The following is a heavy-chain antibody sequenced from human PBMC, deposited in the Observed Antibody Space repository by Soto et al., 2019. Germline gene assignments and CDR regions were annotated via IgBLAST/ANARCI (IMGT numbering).Heavy chain of an antibody. CDR1: GYTFTSYD. CDR2: MSPNSGAT. Sequence: QVQLVQSGAEVTKPGASVKVSCKASGYTFTSYDINWVRQATGQGLEWMGWMSPNSGATGYAQKFQGRVTMTRDTSISTVYMELSNLRCEDTAIYYCARGVDAGVDVWGQGSTVTVSS. V-gene: IGHV1-8*01. J-gene: IGHJ6*02. D-gene: IGHD1-1*01. CDR3: ARGVDAGVDV.